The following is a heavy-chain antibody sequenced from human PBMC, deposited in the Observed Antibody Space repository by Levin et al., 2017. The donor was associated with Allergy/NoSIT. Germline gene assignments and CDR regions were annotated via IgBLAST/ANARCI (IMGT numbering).Heavy chain of an antibody. CDR3: AREWLAPDYYYYGMDV. V-gene: IGHV1-69*01. D-gene: IGHD6-19*01. CDR1: GGTFSSYA. J-gene: IGHJ6*02. Sequence: TAGGSLRLSCKASGGTFSSYAISWVRQAPGQGLEWMGGIIPIFGTANYAQKFQGRVTITADESTSTAYMELSSLRSEDTAVYYCAREWLAPDYYYYGMDVWGQGTTVTVSS. CDR2: IIPIFGTA.